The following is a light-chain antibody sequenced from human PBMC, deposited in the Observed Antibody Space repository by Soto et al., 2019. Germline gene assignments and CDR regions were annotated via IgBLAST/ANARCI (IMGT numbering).Light chain of an antibody. Sequence: QLVLTQPASVSGSPGQSITISCTGTSSDVGSYNLVSWYQQHPTKAPKLMVYEVSERPSGVSNRFSGSKSDNTASLTISGLQAEDEADYYCCSYAGRSTLAVFGGGTQLTVL. V-gene: IGLV2-23*02. CDR1: SSDVGSYNL. J-gene: IGLJ7*01. CDR3: CSYAGRSTLAV. CDR2: EVS.